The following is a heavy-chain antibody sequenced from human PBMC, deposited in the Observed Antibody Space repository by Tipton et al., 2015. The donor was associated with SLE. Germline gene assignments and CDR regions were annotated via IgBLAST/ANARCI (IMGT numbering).Heavy chain of an antibody. Sequence: TLSLTCSVSGGSIKSASHYWAWIRQPPGKGLEWIGTVSYGGTTHYNPSLKSRVTISVITSKNQFSLKVNSVTAADTAVYYCTRDLGVVMEGWFDPWGQGSLVTVSS. V-gene: IGHV4-39*02. D-gene: IGHD2-8*01. CDR3: TRDLGVVMEGWFDP. J-gene: IGHJ5*02. CDR1: GGSIKSASHY. CDR2: VSYGGTT.